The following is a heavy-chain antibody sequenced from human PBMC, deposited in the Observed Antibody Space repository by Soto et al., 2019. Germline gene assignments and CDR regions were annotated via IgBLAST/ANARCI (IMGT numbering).Heavy chain of an antibody. CDR1: GYTFTGYY. D-gene: IGHD6-19*01. Sequence: GASVKVSCKASGYTFTGYYMHWVRQAPGQGLEWMGWINPNSGGTNYAQKFQGWVTMTRDTSISTAYMELSRLRSDDTAVYYCARDVVILGSGWDPNGGHAFDIWGQGTMVTVSS. V-gene: IGHV1-2*04. CDR3: ARDVVILGSGWDPNGGHAFDI. CDR2: INPNSGGT. J-gene: IGHJ3*02.